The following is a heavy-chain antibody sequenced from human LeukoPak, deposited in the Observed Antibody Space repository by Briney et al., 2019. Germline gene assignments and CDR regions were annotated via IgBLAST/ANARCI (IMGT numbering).Heavy chain of an antibody. CDR1: GFTFIKYG. J-gene: IGHJ4*02. CDR2: IWYDGSNK. D-gene: IGHD1-1*01. Sequence: GRSLRLSCAASGFTFIKYGIHWVRQAPGKGLQWVAVIWYDGSNKYYEDSVEGRFTISRDNSKNTLYLQMNSLRAEDTAVYYCARAANWNEAFDYWGQGTLVTVSS. CDR3: ARAANWNEAFDY. V-gene: IGHV3-33*01.